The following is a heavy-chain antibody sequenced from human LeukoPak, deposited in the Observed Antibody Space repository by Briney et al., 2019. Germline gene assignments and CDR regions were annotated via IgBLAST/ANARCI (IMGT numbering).Heavy chain of an antibody. CDR3: AKGYDILTGYPGYFDY. Sequence: PGGSLRLSCAASGFTFSSYGMHWVRQAPGKGLEWVAVISYDGSNKYYADSVKGRFTISRDNSKNTLYLQMNSLRAEGTAVYYCAKGYDILTGYPGYFDYWGQGTLVTVSS. CDR1: GFTFSSYG. V-gene: IGHV3-30*18. D-gene: IGHD3-9*01. J-gene: IGHJ4*02. CDR2: ISYDGSNK.